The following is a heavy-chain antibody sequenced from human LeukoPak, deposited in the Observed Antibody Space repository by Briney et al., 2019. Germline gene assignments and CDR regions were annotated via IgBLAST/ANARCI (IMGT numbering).Heavy chain of an antibody. J-gene: IGHJ4*02. D-gene: IGHD3-16*01. CDR1: GYTFTGYY. Sequence: ASVKVSCKASGYTFTGYYMHWVRQAPGQGLEWMGWINPNSGGTNYAQKFQGRVTMTRDTSISTAYMELSRLRSDDTAVYFCARDWGIGIDHRKYFDSWGQGTLVTVSS. V-gene: IGHV1-2*02. CDR3: ARDWGIGIDHRKYFDS. CDR2: INPNSGGT.